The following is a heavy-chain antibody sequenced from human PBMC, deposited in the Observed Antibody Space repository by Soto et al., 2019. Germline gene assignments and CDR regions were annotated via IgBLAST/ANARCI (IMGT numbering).Heavy chain of an antibody. D-gene: IGHD3-3*01. CDR1: GGSISSSNW. CDR2: IYHSGST. Sequence: QVQLQESGPGLVKPSGTLSLTCAVSGGSISSSNWWSWVRQPPGKGLEWIGEIYHSGSTNYNPSLKSRVTISVDKSKNQFSLNLSSVTAADTTVYYCARGRRPYDFWGIYYGMDVWGQGTTVTVSS. V-gene: IGHV4-4*02. J-gene: IGHJ6*02. CDR3: ARGRRPYDFWGIYYGMDV.